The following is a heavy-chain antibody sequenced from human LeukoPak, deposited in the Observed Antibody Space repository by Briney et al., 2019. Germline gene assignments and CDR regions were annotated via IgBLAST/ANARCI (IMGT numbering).Heavy chain of an antibody. CDR3: ARDLRYFDWSTPGDY. D-gene: IGHD3-9*01. V-gene: IGHV1-2*02. Sequence: ASVKVSCKASGYTFTGYYMRWVRQAPGQGLEWTGWINPNSGGTNYAQKFQGRVTMTRDTSISTAYMELSRLRSDDTAVYYCARDLRYFDWSTPGDYWGQGTLVTVSS. CDR2: INPNSGGT. CDR1: GYTFTGYY. J-gene: IGHJ4*02.